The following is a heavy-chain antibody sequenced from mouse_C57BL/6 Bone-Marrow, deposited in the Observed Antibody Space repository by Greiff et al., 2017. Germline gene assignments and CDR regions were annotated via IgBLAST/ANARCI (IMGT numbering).Heavy chain of an antibody. V-gene: IGHV1-64*01. CDR2: IYPNSGST. CDR1: GYPFTSYW. J-gene: IGHJ1*03. CDR3: AKEKGFPYWYFDV. Sequence: QVQLQQPGAELVKPGASVKLSCKASGYPFTSYWMHWVKQSPGQGLEWIGMIYPNSGSTNYNAKFQSKATLTVDKSSSTAYMQLSSLTSEDSAVYFCAKEKGFPYWYFDVWGTGTTVTVSS.